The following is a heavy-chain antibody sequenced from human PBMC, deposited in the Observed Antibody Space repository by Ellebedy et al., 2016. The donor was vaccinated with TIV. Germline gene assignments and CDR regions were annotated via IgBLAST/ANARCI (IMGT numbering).Heavy chain of an antibody. J-gene: IGHJ6*02. V-gene: IGHV3-7*01. CDR2: IKEDGTEK. Sequence: GESLKISCAVSNFIFSKVWMSWVRQTPGKGLEWVASIKEDGTEKKYVDSVMGRFTISRDNAENSMYLRMNSLRAEDTALYYCARGRGLDVWGQGTTVTVSS. CDR3: ARGRGLDV. CDR1: NFIFSKVW. D-gene: IGHD3-10*01.